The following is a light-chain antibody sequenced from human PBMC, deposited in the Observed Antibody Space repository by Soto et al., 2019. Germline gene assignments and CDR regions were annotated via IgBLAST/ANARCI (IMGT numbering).Light chain of an antibody. Sequence: EIVLTQSPGTLSLSPGDRATLSCRASQSVSSSDLAWYQQKPGQAPRLLIYGASSRATGIPDRFSGSGSGRDFTLTITRLEPEDFAVYYCQRRITFGPGTKVDSK. J-gene: IGKJ3*01. CDR3: QRRIT. CDR1: QSVSSSD. V-gene: IGKV3-20*01. CDR2: GAS.